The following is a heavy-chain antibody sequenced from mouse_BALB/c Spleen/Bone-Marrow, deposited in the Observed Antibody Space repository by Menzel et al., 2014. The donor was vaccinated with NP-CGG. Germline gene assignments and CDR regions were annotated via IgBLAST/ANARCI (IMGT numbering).Heavy chain of an antibody. D-gene: IGHD1-1*01. CDR3: ARGGSSYGWYFDV. Sequence: VQLKDSGAELVKPGASAKLSCTASGFNIKDTYMHWVKQRPEQGLEWIGRIDPANGNTKYDPKFQGKATITADTSSNTAYLQLSSLTSEDTAVYYCARGGSSYGWYFDVWGAGTTVTVSS. CDR2: IDPANGNT. V-gene: IGHV14-3*02. J-gene: IGHJ1*01. CDR1: GFNIKDTY.